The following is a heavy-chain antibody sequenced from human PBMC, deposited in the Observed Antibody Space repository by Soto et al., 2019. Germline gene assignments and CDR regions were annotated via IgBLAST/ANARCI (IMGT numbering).Heavy chain of an antibody. J-gene: IGHJ3*02. V-gene: IGHV3-30-3*01. D-gene: IGHD3-9*01. CDR2: ISYDGSNK. CDR3: ARYFDWPSGFDI. Sequence: PGGSLRLSCAASGFTFSSCAMHWVRQAPGKGLEWVALISYDGSNKYYADSVKGRFTISRDNSKNTLYLQMNSLRAEDTAVYYCARYFDWPSGFDIWGQGTMVTVSS. CDR1: GFTFSSCA.